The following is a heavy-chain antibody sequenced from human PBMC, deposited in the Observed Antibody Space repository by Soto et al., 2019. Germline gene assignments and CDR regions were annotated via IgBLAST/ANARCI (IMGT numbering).Heavy chain of an antibody. CDR2: IDYDGTTT. Sequence: EVQLVESGGGLVQPGGSLRLSCAASGFSFDSYWMHWVRQAPGQGPMWVSRIDYDGTTTNYADSVKVRFTITRDNPKSPLYLQMNSLRPEETAVYYCTRGPRASSGGTGAYWGKGTLVTVSS. J-gene: IGHJ1*01. D-gene: IGHD2-2*01. CDR1: GFSFDSYW. V-gene: IGHV3-74*01. CDR3: TRGPRASSGGTGAY.